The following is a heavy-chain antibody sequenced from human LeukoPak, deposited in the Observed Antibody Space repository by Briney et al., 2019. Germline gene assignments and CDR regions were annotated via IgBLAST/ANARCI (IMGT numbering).Heavy chain of an antibody. CDR2: ISSSGTYK. D-gene: IGHD6-19*01. Sequence: GGSLRLSCAVSGFTFSSYSMSWVRQAPGKGLEWVSSISSSGTYKYYADSVKGRFTISRDDAKNSLYLQMNSLRAEDTAVYYCAKGKDSVAGATNDYWGQGTLVTVSS. CDR1: GFTFSSYS. V-gene: IGHV3-21*01. J-gene: IGHJ4*02. CDR3: AKGKDSVAGATNDY.